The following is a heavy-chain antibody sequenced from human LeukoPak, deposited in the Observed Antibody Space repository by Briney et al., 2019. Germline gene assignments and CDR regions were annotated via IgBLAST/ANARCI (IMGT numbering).Heavy chain of an antibody. V-gene: IGHV3-30*02. CDR2: IQYDGSNE. CDR1: GFIFSSYG. D-gene: IGHD2-15*01. CDR3: AKDCCSDGIGCFYYYMDV. J-gene: IGHJ6*03. Sequence: GGSLRLSCTASGFIFSSYGMHWVRQAPGKGLEWVAYIQYDGSNEQYAHSVKGRFRISRDSSKNMLYLQMNSLRAEDTAVYYCAKDCCSDGIGCFYYYMDVWGKGTTVTISS.